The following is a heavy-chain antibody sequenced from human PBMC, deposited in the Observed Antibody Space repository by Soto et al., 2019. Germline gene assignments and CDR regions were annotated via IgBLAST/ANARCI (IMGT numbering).Heavy chain of an antibody. D-gene: IGHD3-10*01. V-gene: IGHV4-38-2*01. CDR2: IYHSGST. J-gene: IGHJ6*02. CDR3: ARSGGRGYGVGYYYGMDV. CDR1: GYSISSGYY. Sequence: SETLSLTCAVSGYSISSGYYWGWIRQPPGKGLEWIGSIYHSGSTYYNPSLKSRVTIPVDTSKNQFSLKLSSVTAADTAVYYCARSGGRGYGVGYYYGMDVWGQGTTVTVSS.